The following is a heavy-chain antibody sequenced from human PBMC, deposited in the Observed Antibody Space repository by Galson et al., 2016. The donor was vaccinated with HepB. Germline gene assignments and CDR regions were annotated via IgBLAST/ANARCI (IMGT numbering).Heavy chain of an antibody. J-gene: IGHJ4*02. Sequence: SLRLSCAASGFTFSRDWMNWVRQAPGKGLEWVGRINSYTDGGTTEYAAPMKGRFPFSRAETTNRLHLKMNSLKTEDTAVYYCTTSSTRGYTYGPSAYWGRGTLVAVSS. CDR1: GFTFSRDW. CDR2: INSYTDGGTT. CDR3: TTSSTRGYTYGPSAY. V-gene: IGHV3-15*01. D-gene: IGHD5-18*01.